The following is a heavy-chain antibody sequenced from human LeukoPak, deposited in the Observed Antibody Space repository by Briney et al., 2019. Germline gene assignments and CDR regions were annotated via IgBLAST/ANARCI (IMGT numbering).Heavy chain of an antibody. J-gene: IGHJ5*02. CDR1: GYSFANYW. CDR2: IYPDDSNT. Sequence: GESLKISRKASGYSFANYWVGWVRQMPGKGLEWMGIIYPDDSNTRYSPSFQGQVTISADKSITTAYLQWSSLKASDTAMYYCARVLDLAAAGYNWFDPWGQGTLVTVSS. CDR3: ARVLDLAAAGYNWFDP. V-gene: IGHV5-51*01. D-gene: IGHD6-13*01.